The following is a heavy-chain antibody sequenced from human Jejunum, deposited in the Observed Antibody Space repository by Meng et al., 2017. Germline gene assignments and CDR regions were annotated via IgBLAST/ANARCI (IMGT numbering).Heavy chain of an antibody. CDR3: AREDDYRNYFDY. CDR2: ITAGNGNT. Sequence: QVQLVQSGADVKRPGASVKVSCMAPGYTFNNYPMHWVRQAPGQRLEWMGRITAGNGNTKYSQKFQGRITISRDTSASTAYMELRSLRSEDTAFYYCAREDDYRNYFDYWGQGTLVTVSS. J-gene: IGHJ4*02. D-gene: IGHD4-11*01. CDR1: GYTFNNYP. V-gene: IGHV1-3*01.